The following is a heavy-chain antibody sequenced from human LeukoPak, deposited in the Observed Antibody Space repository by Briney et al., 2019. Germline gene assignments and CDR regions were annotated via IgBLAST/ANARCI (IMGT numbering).Heavy chain of an antibody. Sequence: PSETLSLTCAVSGGSISSYYWSWSRQPPGEGVEWSGGIYYSGGTNNNTSLKSRVTISVDTSKNQFSLTLSSVTAADTPVYYCARLLWFGKLTAQFDPWGQGTLVTVSS. V-gene: IGHV4-59*12. CDR2: IYYSGGT. CDR1: GGSISSYY. D-gene: IGHD3-10*01. CDR3: ARLLWFGKLTAQFDP. J-gene: IGHJ5*02.